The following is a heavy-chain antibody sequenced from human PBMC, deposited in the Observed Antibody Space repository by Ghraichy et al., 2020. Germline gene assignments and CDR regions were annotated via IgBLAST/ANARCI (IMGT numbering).Heavy chain of an antibody. D-gene: IGHD3-10*01. CDR3: ASFGDIDY. J-gene: IGHJ4*02. Sequence: LSLTCAASGFTFSSYSMNWVRQAPGKGLEWVSSISSSSSYIYYADSVKGRFTISRDNAKNSLYLQMNSLRAEDTAVYYCASFGDIDYWGQGTLVTVSS. CDR2: ISSSSSYI. CDR1: GFTFSSYS. V-gene: IGHV3-21*01.